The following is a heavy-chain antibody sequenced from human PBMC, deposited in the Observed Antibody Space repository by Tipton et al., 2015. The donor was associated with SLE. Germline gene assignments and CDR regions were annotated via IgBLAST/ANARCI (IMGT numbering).Heavy chain of an antibody. CDR1: GFTFSTFA. V-gene: IGHV3-23*01. Sequence: SLRLSCAASGFTFSTFALSWVRQAPGKGLEWVSAISGSGGSTSYADSVKGRFTISRDNSKNTLYLQMNSLRAEDTAVYYCAKGDSAGLDAFDIWGQGTMVTVSS. J-gene: IGHJ3*02. CDR3: AKGDSAGLDAFDI. D-gene: IGHD3-10*01. CDR2: ISGSGGST.